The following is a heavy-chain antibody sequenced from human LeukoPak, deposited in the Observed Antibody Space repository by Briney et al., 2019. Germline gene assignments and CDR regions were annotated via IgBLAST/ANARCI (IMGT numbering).Heavy chain of an antibody. CDR3: AQVGNNTSFFDH. CDR1: GFIFSVHG. CDR2: ISSDGRDK. J-gene: IGHJ4*02. V-gene: IGHV3-30*18. Sequence: GGSLRLSCSASGFIFSVHGMHWVRQAPGKGLEWVAVISSDGRDKYYADSVKGRFTISRDNSRNTLYLRMNSLRLDDTALYYCAQVGNNTSFFDHWGQGTQVSVSP. D-gene: IGHD1/OR15-1a*01.